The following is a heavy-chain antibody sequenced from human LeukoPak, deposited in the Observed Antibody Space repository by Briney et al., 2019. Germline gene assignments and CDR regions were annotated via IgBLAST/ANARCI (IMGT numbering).Heavy chain of an antibody. Sequence: GGSLRLSCAASGFSFSNYAMTWVRQAPGKGLEWVTSILGSGATTNFADSVKGRFTVSRDNSKNTMYLQMNSLRPEDTAVYYCAKGRANDNLDWFDLWGQGTLVTVSS. CDR2: ILGSGATT. CDR1: GFSFSNYA. J-gene: IGHJ5*02. D-gene: IGHD3-9*01. V-gene: IGHV3-23*01. CDR3: AKGRANDNLDWFDL.